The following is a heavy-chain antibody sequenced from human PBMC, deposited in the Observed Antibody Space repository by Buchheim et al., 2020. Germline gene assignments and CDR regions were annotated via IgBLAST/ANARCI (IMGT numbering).Heavy chain of an antibody. CDR3: ARTTGLDY. Sequence: EVQLLQSGGGLVQPGGSLRLSCAASGFTFSNYDIHWVRQAPGKGLEWVSSISGSGLSTDYADSVKGRFTISRDNSKNTLYLQMNSLGADDTAVFYCARTTGLDYWGQGTL. CDR2: ISGSGLST. D-gene: IGHD1-14*01. J-gene: IGHJ4*02. V-gene: IGHV3-23*01. CDR1: GFTFSNYD.